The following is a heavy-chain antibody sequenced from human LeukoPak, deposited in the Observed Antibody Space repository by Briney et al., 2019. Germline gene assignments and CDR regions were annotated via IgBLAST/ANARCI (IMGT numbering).Heavy chain of an antibody. J-gene: IGHJ3*02. V-gene: IGHV3-20*04. CDR1: GFTFDDYG. CDR3: ARDRPMVSANDAFDI. CDR2: INWNGGST. D-gene: IGHD3-10*01. Sequence: GGSLRLSCAASGFTFDDYGMSWVRQAPGKGLEWVSGINWNGGSTGYADSVKGRFTISRDNAKNSLYLQMNSLRAEDTAVYYCARDRPMVSANDAFDIWGQGTMVTVSS.